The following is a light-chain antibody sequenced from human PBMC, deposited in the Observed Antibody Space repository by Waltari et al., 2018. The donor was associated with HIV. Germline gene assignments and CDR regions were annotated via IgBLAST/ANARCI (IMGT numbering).Light chain of an antibody. Sequence: DIVMTQSPDSLAVSLGERATINCKSSQSVLYSSNNKNYLAWYQQKPGQPPRLLIYWASTRESGVPDRFSGSGSATDFTLTISSLQAEDVAVYYGQQYYSTPWTFGQGTKVEIK. CDR2: WAS. J-gene: IGKJ1*01. CDR3: QQYYSTPWT. CDR1: QSVLYSSNNKNY. V-gene: IGKV4-1*01.